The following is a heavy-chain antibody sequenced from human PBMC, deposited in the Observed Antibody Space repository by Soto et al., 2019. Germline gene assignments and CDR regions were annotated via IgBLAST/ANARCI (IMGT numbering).Heavy chain of an antibody. CDR3: ARGFGAAWLVFPFDY. V-gene: IGHV4-59*01. CDR1: GGSISSYY. D-gene: IGHD6-19*01. Sequence: SETLSLTCXVSGGSISSYYWSWIRQAPGKGLEWIGCVYYTGSTNYNPSLKSRVTISVDTPKNQFSLNLRSVTAADTAVYYCARGFGAAWLVFPFDYWGQGTLVTVSS. CDR2: VYYTGST. J-gene: IGHJ4*02.